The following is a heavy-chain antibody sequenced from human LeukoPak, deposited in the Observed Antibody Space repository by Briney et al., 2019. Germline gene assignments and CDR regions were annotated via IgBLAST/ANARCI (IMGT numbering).Heavy chain of an antibody. V-gene: IGHV4-34*01. CDR2: INHSGST. CDR3: ARGTPAYSSSWYFY. CDR1: GGSFSGYY. Sequence: SETLSLTCAVYGGSFSGYYWSWIRQPPGKGLEWIGEINHSGSTNYNPSLKSRVTISVDTSKNQFSLKLSSVTAADTAVYYCARGTPAYSSSWYFYWGQGTLVTVSS. D-gene: IGHD6-13*01. J-gene: IGHJ4*02.